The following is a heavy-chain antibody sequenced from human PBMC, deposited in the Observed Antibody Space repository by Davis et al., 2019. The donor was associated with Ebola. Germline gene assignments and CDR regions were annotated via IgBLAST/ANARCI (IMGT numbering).Heavy chain of an antibody. CDR3: ASLQEYYYDSSGYFHYYYGMDV. D-gene: IGHD3-22*01. CDR2: ISSSSSTI. J-gene: IGHJ6*04. V-gene: IGHV3-48*02. CDR1: GFIFSSYS. Sequence: GESLKISCAASGFIFSSYSMNWVRQAPGKGLEWVSYISSSSSTIYYADSVKGRFTISRDNAKNSLYLQMNSLRDEDTAVYYCASLQEYYYDSSGYFHYYYGMDVWGKGTTVTVSS.